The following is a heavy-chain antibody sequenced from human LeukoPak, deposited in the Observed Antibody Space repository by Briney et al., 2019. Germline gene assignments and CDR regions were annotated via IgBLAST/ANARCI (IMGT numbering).Heavy chain of an antibody. CDR1: GYTFTGYY. V-gene: IGHV1-3*01. J-gene: IGHJ6*02. CDR3: ARSGGGSYYYYYGMDV. CDR2: INAGNGNT. D-gene: IGHD2-15*01. Sequence: GASVKVSCKASGYTFTGYYMHWVRQAPGQRLEWMGWINAGNGNTKYSQKFQGRVTITRDTSASTAYMELSSLRSEDTAVYYCARSGGGSYYYYYGMDVWGQGTTVTVSS.